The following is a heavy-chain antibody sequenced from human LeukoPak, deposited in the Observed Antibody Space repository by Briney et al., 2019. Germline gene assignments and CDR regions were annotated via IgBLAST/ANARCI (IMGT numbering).Heavy chain of an antibody. D-gene: IGHD5-18*01. J-gene: IGHJ4*02. Sequence: SETLSLTCTVSGGSMTSHHWNWIRQTPGKGLEWIGYVFDSGRTKENPSLKSRVTLSADTSKNQLSLRLSSVTAADTAVYYCTTIKRGNIFGYFDFWGQGILVTVSS. CDR3: TTIKRGNIFGYFDF. CDR2: VFDSGRT. CDR1: GGSMTSHH. V-gene: IGHV4-59*11.